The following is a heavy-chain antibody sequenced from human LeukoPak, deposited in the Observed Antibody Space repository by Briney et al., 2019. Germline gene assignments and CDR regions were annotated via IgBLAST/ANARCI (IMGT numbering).Heavy chain of an antibody. J-gene: IGHJ6*02. V-gene: IGHV1-18*01. CDR3: AMGWYYYYYGMDV. CDR2: ISAYNGNT. D-gene: IGHD6-19*01. Sequence: ASVKVSCKASGYTFTTYGISWVRQAPGQGLEWMGWISAYNGNTYYAQKIQGRVTITADESTSTAYMELSSLRSEDTAVYYCAMGWYYYYYGMDVRGQGTTVTVSS. CDR1: GYTFTTYG.